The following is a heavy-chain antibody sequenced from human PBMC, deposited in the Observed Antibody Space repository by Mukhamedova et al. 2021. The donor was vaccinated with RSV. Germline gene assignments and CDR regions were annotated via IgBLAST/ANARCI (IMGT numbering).Heavy chain of an antibody. CDR3: IRSLADDAFDI. J-gene: IGHJ3*02. V-gene: IGHV3-74*01. Sequence: VRQTPGKGLVWVSRINSDGRSTNYAGSVKGRFTISRDNAKNTLYLQMNSLRAEDTAVYYFIRSLADDAFDILGQGTMVTVSS. D-gene: IGHD1-1*01. CDR2: INSDGRST.